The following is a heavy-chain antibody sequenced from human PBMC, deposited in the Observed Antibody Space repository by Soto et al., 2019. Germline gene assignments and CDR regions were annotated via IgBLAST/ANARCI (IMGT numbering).Heavy chain of an antibody. CDR2: IYYSGST. V-gene: IGHV4-39*07. CDR3: ARARATIAAAAIFDC. CDR1: GDSITSNSYF. J-gene: IGHJ4*02. Sequence: SETLSLTCTVSGDSITSNSYFWAWIRQPPGKGLEWIGSIYYSGSTNYNPSLESRLTISVDKSKNQFSLKLTSVTAADTAVYYCARARATIAAAAIFDCWGQGTLVTVSS. D-gene: IGHD6-13*01.